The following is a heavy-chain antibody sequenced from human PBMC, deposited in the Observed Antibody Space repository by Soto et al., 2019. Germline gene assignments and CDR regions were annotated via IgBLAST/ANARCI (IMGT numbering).Heavy chain of an antibody. V-gene: IGHV4-31*03. Sequence: LPLTCSVSGGSISSVGHYWTWIRQQPGKGLEWIGYIYYSGSTDYNPSLKSRVTISVDRSKNQFSLNLSSVTAADTAIYYCARESGGYDSSTRYGLDVWGQGTTVTVSS. CDR2: IYYSGST. D-gene: IGHD6-25*01. CDR3: ARESGGYDSSTRYGLDV. J-gene: IGHJ6*02. CDR1: GGSISSVGHY.